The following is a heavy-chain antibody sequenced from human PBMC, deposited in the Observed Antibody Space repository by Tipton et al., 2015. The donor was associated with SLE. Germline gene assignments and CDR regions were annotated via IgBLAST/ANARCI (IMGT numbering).Heavy chain of an antibody. V-gene: IGHV4-39*01. CDR2: IYSSGTT. D-gene: IGHD3-10*01. Sequence: TLSLTCTVSGDSISSSNYYWGWIRQPPGKGLEWIGSIYSSGTTYYNPSLKSRVTISVDTSKDQFSLKLSSVTAADTAVYYCVRRYGSGTYHPSLWGQGTLVTVSS. CDR1: GDSISSSNYY. J-gene: IGHJ4*02. CDR3: VRRYGSGTYHPSL.